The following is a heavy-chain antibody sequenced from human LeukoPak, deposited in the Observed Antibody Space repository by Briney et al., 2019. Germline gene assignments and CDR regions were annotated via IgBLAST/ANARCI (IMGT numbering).Heavy chain of an antibody. D-gene: IGHD6-19*01. CDR2: ISGDDGST. CDR1: GFIFDNYA. CDR3: ARESETSGWYDY. V-gene: IGHV3-43*02. Sequence: TGGSLRLSCAAPGFIFDNYAIHWVRQAPGKGLEWVSLISGDDGSTFYADSVRGRFTISRDNTRKSLSLQMSSLRSEDTALYYCARESETSGWYDYWGQGTLVTVSS. J-gene: IGHJ4*02.